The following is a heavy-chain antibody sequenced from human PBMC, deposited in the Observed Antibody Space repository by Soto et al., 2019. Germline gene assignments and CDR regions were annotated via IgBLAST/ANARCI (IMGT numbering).Heavy chain of an antibody. Sequence: QVQLVQSGAEVKKPGSSVKVSCKASGGTFSSYTISWVRQAPGQGLEWMGRIIPILGIANYAQKFQGRVTITPDKSTSTAYIELSSLRSADTAVYYCARDSPGIVPAAIDYWGQGTLVTVSS. V-gene: IGHV1-69*08. J-gene: IGHJ4*02. CDR3: ARDSPGIVPAAIDY. CDR1: GGTFSSYT. D-gene: IGHD2-2*01. CDR2: IIPILGIA.